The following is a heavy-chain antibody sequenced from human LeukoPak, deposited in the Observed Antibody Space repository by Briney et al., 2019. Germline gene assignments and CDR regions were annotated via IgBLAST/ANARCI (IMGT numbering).Heavy chain of an antibody. CDR1: GFTFDDYG. D-gene: IGHD5-18*01. J-gene: IGHJ4*02. Sequence: PGGSLRLSCAASGFTFDDYGMNWVRQAPGKGLEWVSGINWNGGSTGYADSVKGRFTISRDNAKNSLYLQMNSLRAEDTALYHCARGYTYGVDYWGQGTLVTVSS. V-gene: IGHV3-20*01. CDR3: ARGYTYGVDY. CDR2: INWNGGST.